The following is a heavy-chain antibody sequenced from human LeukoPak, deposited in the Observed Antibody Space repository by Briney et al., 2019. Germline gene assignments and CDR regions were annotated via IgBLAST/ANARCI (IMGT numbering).Heavy chain of an antibody. CDR3: ARADVGATDY. CDR2: IIPILGIA. CDR1: XGTFSSYT. V-gene: IGHV1-69*02. D-gene: IGHD1-26*01. Sequence: XAXXGTFSSYTISWVRQAPGQGLEWMGRIIPILGIANYAQKFQGRVTITADKSTSTAYMELSSLRSEDTAAYYCARADVGATDYWGQGTLVTVSS. J-gene: IGHJ4*02.